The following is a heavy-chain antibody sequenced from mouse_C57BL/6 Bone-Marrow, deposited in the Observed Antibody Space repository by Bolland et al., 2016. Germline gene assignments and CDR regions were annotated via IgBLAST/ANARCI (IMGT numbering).Heavy chain of an antibody. CDR2: IDPENGDT. CDR3: TTAKGTYFDY. J-gene: IGHJ2*01. V-gene: IGHV14-4*01. D-gene: IGHD3-1*01. Sequence: WIDPENGDTEYASKFQGKATITAETSSNTAYLQLSSLTSEDTAVYYCTTAKGTYFDYWGQG.